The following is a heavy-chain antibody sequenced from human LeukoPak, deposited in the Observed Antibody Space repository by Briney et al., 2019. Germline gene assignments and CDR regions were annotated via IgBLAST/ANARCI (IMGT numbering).Heavy chain of an antibody. CDR2: MYYSGST. Sequence: PSETLSLTCTVSGDSFSGYFWNWIRQVPGKGLEWIGYMYYSGSTKYNPSLKSRVTISVDTSKNQFSLKLTSVTAADTAVYYCARGGITIFGVTIEGFDYWGPGTLVTVSS. CDR3: ARGGITIFGVTIEGFDY. CDR1: GDSFSGYF. V-gene: IGHV4-59*01. J-gene: IGHJ4*02. D-gene: IGHD3-3*01.